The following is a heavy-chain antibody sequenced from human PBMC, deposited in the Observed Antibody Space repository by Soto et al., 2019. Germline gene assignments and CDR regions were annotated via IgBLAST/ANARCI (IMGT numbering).Heavy chain of an antibody. CDR2: IKSKSDGGTT. D-gene: IGHD2-15*01. CDR1: VFTFSDAW. Sequence: WWSLRLSCSASVFTFSDAWMSWFRQAPGKGLDWVGRIKSKSDGGTTEYAAPVRGRFTISRDDSKNTLYLQMNSLKTEDTAVYYCTTDLWRIAVVVGSTGYFNPWGQGTPVTVSS. V-gene: IGHV3-15*01. CDR3: TTDLWRIAVVVGSTGYFNP. J-gene: IGHJ5*02.